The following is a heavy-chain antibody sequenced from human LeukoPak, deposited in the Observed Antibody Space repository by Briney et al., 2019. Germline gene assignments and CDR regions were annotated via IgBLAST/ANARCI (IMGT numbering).Heavy chain of an antibody. D-gene: IGHD3-10*01. CDR1: GDSFRSSNW. Sequence: SETLSLTCAVSGDSFRSSNWWSWVRQPPGKGLEWIGESYHSGDTNYNPSLKSRVTISVDTSKNQFSLKLSSVTAADTAVYYCARQRSGRAYYYGSGSPTLSDYWGQGTLVTVSS. CDR3: ARQRSGRAYYYGSGSPTLSDY. J-gene: IGHJ4*02. V-gene: IGHV4-4*02. CDR2: SYHSGDT.